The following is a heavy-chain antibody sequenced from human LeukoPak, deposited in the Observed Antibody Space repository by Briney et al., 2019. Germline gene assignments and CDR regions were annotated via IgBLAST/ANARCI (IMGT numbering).Heavy chain of an antibody. Sequence: GASVKVSCKASGYTFTGYYMHWVRQAPGQGLEGMGWINPNSGGTNYAQKFQGRVTMTRDTSIRTAYMELSRLRSDDTAVYYCARFDGYRTTFDYWGQGTLVTVSS. CDR2: INPNSGGT. CDR1: GYTFTGYY. V-gene: IGHV1-2*02. D-gene: IGHD5-24*01. CDR3: ARFDGYRTTFDY. J-gene: IGHJ4*02.